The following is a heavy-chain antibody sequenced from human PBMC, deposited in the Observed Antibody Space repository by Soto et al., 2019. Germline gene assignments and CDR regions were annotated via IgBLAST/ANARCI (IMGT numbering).Heavy chain of an antibody. Sequence: SETLSLTCAVSGGSISRSNWWSWIRQSPGKGLEWIGEIYHSGSTNYNPSLKSRVSISVDTSKNQFSLEIYSVTASDTAIYYCARDPGRAVALDWGEGTLVTVSS. CDR2: IYHSGST. CDR1: GGSISRSNW. CDR3: ARDPGRAVALD. J-gene: IGHJ4*02. V-gene: IGHV4-4*02. D-gene: IGHD6-19*01.